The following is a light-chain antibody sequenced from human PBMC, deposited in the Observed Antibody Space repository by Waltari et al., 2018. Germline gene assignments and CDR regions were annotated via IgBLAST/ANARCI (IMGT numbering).Light chain of an antibody. CDR1: SSDIGAYTY. J-gene: IGLJ1*01. Sequence: QSALTQPPSASGSPGQSVTIPCTGTSSDIGAYTYVSWYQKHPGKAPKLLIYEVTQRPSGVPDRFSGSKSGNTASLTVSGLQTEDEADYYCASYAGSNNYVFGTGTKVTVL. V-gene: IGLV2-8*01. CDR2: EVT. CDR3: ASYAGSNNYV.